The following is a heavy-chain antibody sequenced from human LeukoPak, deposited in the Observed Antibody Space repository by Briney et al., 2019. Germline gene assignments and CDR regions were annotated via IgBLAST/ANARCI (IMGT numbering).Heavy chain of an antibody. CDR1: GFTVNSNY. CDR3: ARMGSTVGPL. J-gene: IGHJ4*02. V-gene: IGHV3-53*01. Sequence: PGGSLRLSCAASGFTVNSNYMSWVRQAPGKGLDWVSVIYSGGSTYYADSVKGRFTISRDNSKNTLYLQMNCLRAEDTAVYYCARMGSTVGPLWGQGTLVTVSS. D-gene: IGHD4-23*01. CDR2: IYSGGST.